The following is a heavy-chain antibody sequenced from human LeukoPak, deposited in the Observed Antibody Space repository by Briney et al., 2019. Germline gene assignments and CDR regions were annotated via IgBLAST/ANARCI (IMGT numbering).Heavy chain of an antibody. J-gene: IGHJ4*02. CDR3: AKDAAMVPDY. V-gene: IGHV3-30*18. CDR2: ISYDGSNK. Sequence: GGSLRLSCAASRFTFSSYGMHWVRQAPGRGLEWVAVISYDGSNKYYADSVKGRFTISRDNSKNTLYLQMNSLRAEDTAVYYCAKDAAMVPDYWGQGTLVTVSS. CDR1: RFTFSSYG. D-gene: IGHD5-18*01.